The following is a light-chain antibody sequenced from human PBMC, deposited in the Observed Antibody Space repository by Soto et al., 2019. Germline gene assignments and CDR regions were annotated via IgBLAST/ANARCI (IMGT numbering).Light chain of an antibody. CDR1: QSVSSN. J-gene: IGKJ1*01. V-gene: IGKV3-15*01. CDR2: GAS. Sequence: EIVMTQSPATLSVSPGERATLSCRASQSVSSNLAWYQQKPGQAPRLLIYGASTRATGIPARFSGSGSETDFTLTISRLEPEDFAVYYCQRYGTSLTWTFGQGTKV. CDR3: QRYGTSLTWT.